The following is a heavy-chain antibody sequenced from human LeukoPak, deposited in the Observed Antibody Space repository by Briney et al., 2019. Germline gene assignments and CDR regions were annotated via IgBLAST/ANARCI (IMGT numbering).Heavy chain of an antibody. J-gene: IGHJ4*02. CDR2: IYWNDDK. V-gene: IGHV2-5*01. CDR1: GFSLSTSGVG. Sequence: SGPTLVNPTQTLTLTCTFSGFSLSTSGVGVGWIRQPPGKALGWLALIYWNDDKRYSPSLKSRLTITKDTSKNQVVLTMTNMDPVDTATYYCARTRAQLLWFGEFPFDYWGQGTLVTVSS. CDR3: ARTRAQLLWFGEFPFDY. D-gene: IGHD3-10*01.